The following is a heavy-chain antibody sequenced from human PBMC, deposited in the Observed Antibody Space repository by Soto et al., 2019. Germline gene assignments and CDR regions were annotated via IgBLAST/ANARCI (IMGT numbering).Heavy chain of an antibody. CDR2: ISAYNGNT. CDR1: GYTFTSCG. V-gene: IGHV1-18*01. D-gene: IGHD3-22*01. J-gene: IGHJ3*02. Sequence: ASVKVSCKASGYTFTSCGISWVRQAPGQGLEWMGWISAYNGNTNYAQKLQGRVTMTTDASTSTAYMELRSLRSDDTAVYYCARGDYYDSSGPNAFDIWGQGTMVTVSS. CDR3: ARGDYYDSSGPNAFDI.